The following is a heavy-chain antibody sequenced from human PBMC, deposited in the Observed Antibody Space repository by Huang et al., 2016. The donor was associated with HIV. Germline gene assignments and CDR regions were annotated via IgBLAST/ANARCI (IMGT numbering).Heavy chain of an antibody. J-gene: IGHJ6*03. CDR3: ARHREGPVAYYSGWGSHLNYMDV. D-gene: IGHD3-10*01. V-gene: IGHV4-39*01. CDR1: GGSIRSSDYH. CDR2: IYFKGRT. Sequence: QLLLQESGPGLVKPSEALALTCAVSGGSIRSSDYHWGWIRQPPGKGLEWIGRIYFKGRTHYSPALKSRVTIAGDTSKNLFCRNLTSMTAADTAVYYWARHREGPVAYYSGWGSHLNYMDVWGRGRTVVVSS.